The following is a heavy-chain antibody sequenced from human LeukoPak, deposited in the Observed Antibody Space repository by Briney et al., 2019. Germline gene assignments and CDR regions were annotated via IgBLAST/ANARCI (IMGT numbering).Heavy chain of an antibody. Sequence: PSETLSLTCTVSGGSISSYYWSWIRQPAGNGLEWIGRIYTSGSTNYNPSLKSRVTTSIDKSNNQFSLNLTSVTAADTAVYYCARDRNGSRAFDYWGQGTLVTVFS. D-gene: IGHD2-15*01. CDR2: IYTSGST. J-gene: IGHJ4*02. CDR1: GGSISSYY. V-gene: IGHV4-4*07. CDR3: ARDRNGSRAFDY.